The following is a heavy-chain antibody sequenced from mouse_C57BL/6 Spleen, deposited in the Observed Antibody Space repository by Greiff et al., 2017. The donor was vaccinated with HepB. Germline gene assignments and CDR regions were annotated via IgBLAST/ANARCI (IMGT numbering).Heavy chain of an antibody. J-gene: IGHJ2*01. Sequence: EVQLQQSGPELVKPGASVKISCKASGYTFTDYYMNWVKQSHGKSLEWIGDINPNNGGTSYNQKFKGKATLTVDKSSSTAYMELRSLTSEDSAVYYCACGSSYFDYWGQGTTLTVSS. D-gene: IGHD1-1*01. V-gene: IGHV1-26*01. CDR1: GYTFTDYY. CDR2: INPNNGGT. CDR3: ACGSSYFDY.